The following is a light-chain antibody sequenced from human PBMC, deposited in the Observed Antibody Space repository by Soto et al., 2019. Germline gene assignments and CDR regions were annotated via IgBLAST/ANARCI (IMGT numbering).Light chain of an antibody. CDR1: SSNVGSYNL. CDR3: CSYASSGTYVV. Sequence: QSALTHPASVSGSPGQSITISCTGTSSNVGSYNLVSWYQQHPGKAPKLMIYEGTKRPSGVSNRFSGSRSGNTASLTISGLQAEDEADYYCCSYASSGTYVVFGGGTKLTVL. V-gene: IGLV2-23*01. CDR2: EGT. J-gene: IGLJ2*01.